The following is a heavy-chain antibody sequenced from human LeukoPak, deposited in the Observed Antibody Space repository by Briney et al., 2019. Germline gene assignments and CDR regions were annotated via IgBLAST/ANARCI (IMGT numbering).Heavy chain of an antibody. CDR2: IYYSGST. Sequence: PSETPSLTCTVSGGSISSSSYYWGWIRQPPGKGLEWIGSIYYSGSTYYNPSLKSRVTISVDTSKNQFSLKLNSVTAADTAVYYCARVDTATVFPYYWGQGTLVTVSS. D-gene: IGHD5-18*01. J-gene: IGHJ4*02. CDR1: GGSISSSSYY. CDR3: ARVDTATVFPYY. V-gene: IGHV4-39*07.